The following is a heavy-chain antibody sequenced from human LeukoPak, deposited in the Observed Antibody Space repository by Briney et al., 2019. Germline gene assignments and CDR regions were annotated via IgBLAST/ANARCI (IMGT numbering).Heavy chain of an antibody. CDR2: IYYSGST. V-gene: IGHV4-59*08. D-gene: IGHD3-22*01. J-gene: IGHJ4*02. Sequence: SETLSLTCTVSGGSISSYYWSWIRQPPGKGLEWIGYIYYSGSTNYNPSLKSRVTISVDTSKNQFPLKLSSVTAADTAVYYCARRRDSSGYVDYWGQGTLVTVSS. CDR3: ARRRDSSGYVDY. CDR1: GGSISSYY.